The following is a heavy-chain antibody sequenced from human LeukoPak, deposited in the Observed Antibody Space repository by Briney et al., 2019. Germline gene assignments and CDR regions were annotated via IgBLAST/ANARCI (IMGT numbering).Heavy chain of an antibody. V-gene: IGHV1-18*01. CDR3: ARDLTTTYPNWNDP. J-gene: IGHJ5*02. Sequence: ASVKVSCKASGYTFTTFGISWVRQAPGQGLGWMGWISVYNGNTNYAQKFQGRVTMTTDTSTSTAYMDLRSLRSDDTAIYYCARDLTTTYPNWNDPWGQGTLVTVSS. CDR2: ISVYNGNT. D-gene: IGHD3-3*01. CDR1: GYTFTTFG.